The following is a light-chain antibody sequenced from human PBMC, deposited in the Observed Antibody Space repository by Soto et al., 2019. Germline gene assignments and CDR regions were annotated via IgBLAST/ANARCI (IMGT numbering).Light chain of an antibody. CDR1: SSDVGGYNF. J-gene: IGLJ3*02. V-gene: IGLV2-14*03. CDR2: EVL. Sequence: QSALTRPASVSGSPGQSITISCTGTSSDVGGYNFVSWYQQHPGNAPKLIIHEVLNRPSGVSSRFSGSKSGNTASLTISGLQAEDDAVYYCCSHSASIHWVFDGGTKLTVL. CDR3: CSHSASIHWV.